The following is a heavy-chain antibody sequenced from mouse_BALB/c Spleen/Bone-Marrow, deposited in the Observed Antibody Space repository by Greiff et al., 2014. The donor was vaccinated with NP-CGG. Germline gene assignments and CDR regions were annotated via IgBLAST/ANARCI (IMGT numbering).Heavy chain of an antibody. CDR2: VDTSDSYT. V-gene: IGHV1-69*01. CDR1: GYTFTDNW. D-gene: IGHD2-4*01. J-gene: IGHJ4*01. CDR3: ARGGRDCSLDY. Sequence: QVQLQQPGAELGMPGASVKMSCKASGYTFTDNWIYWVKQRPGQGLEWIGAVDTSDSYTNYNQKFMGKASLTVDASSSTAYMQVSSLTSNGSAVYYCARGGRDCSLDYWGQGTSVTVSS.